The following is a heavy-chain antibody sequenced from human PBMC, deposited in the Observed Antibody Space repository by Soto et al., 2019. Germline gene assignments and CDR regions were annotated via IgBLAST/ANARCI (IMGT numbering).Heavy chain of an antibody. V-gene: IGHV4-61*01. Sequence: SETLDLTCTVSGASLSSGSYYWSWIRQPPGKGLEWIGYFYYTGTTKYNPSLESRVTISADTSKNQFSLNLTSVTAADTAVYYCARISYWVKDYWGQGALVTVSS. J-gene: IGHJ4*02. CDR1: GASLSSGSYY. D-gene: IGHD2-8*02. CDR2: FYYTGTT. CDR3: ARISYWVKDY.